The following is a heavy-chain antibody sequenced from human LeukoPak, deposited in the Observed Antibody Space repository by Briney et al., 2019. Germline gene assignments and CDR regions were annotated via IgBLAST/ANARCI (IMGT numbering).Heavy chain of an antibody. CDR3: VRDWAYGFDY. CDR1: GFSFSSYT. V-gene: IGHV3-48*01. CDR2: IRDRSAV. D-gene: IGHD3-10*01. J-gene: IGHJ4*02. Sequence: GGSLRLSCAASGFSFSSYTMNWVRQAPGKGLEWVSYIRDRSAVSYADSVKGRFTMSRDNAKSSLYLQMNSLRADDTAVYYCVRDWAYGFDYWGQGTLVTVSS.